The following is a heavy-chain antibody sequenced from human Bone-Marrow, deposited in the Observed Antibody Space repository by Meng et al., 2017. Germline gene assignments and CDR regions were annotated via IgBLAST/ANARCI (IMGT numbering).Heavy chain of an antibody. CDR3: ARAAVADLNWYFDL. Sequence: VQLGQSGAEVKKPGSSVKVSCKASGGTFSSYAISWVRQAPGQGLEWMGGIIPIFGTANYAQKFQGRVTITTDESTSTAYMELSSLRSEDTAVYYCARAAVADLNWYFDLWGRGTLVTVSS. D-gene: IGHD6-19*01. CDR1: GGTFSSYA. J-gene: IGHJ2*01. CDR2: IIPIFGTA. V-gene: IGHV1-69*05.